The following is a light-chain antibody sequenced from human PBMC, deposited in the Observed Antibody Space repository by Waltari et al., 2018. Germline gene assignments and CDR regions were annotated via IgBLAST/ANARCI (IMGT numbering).Light chain of an antibody. CDR3: SSYTSSSTLDV. J-gene: IGLJ2*01. CDR1: SSDVGGYNY. CDR2: EVS. Sequence: QSALTQPASVSGSPGQSITISCTGTSSDVGGYNYVSWYQQHPGKAPNLMIYEVSNRPAGVSKRFAGSKSGNTASLTISGLQAEDEADYYCSSYTSSSTLDVFGGGTKLTVL. V-gene: IGLV2-14*01.